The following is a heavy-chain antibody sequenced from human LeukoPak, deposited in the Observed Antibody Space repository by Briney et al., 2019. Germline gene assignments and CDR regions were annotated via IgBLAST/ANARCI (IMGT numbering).Heavy chain of an antibody. CDR3: ARALAH. D-gene: IGHD3-3*02. CDR1: GFTFSNYA. CDR2: ISSSSSHI. Sequence: GGSLRLSCAASGFTFSNYAMNWVRQAPGKGLEWVSSISSSSSHIYYADSVKGRFTISRDNAKNSLYLQMDSLRAEDTAVYYCARALAHWGQGTLDTVSP. J-gene: IGHJ4*02. V-gene: IGHV3-21*01.